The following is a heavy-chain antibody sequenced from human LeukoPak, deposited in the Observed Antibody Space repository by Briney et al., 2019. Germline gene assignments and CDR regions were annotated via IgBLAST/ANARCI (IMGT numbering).Heavy chain of an antibody. D-gene: IGHD1-1*01. J-gene: IGHJ6*03. CDR1: GFIFSSYW. V-gene: IGHV3-21*01. Sequence: GGSLRLSCAASGFIFSSYWMSWVRQAPGKGLEWISSITSSSSYTFYADSVKGRFTISRDNAKNSLYLQMNSLRVDDTAIYYCARDPYNGAYSEGYYYYYMDVWGKGTTVTVSS. CDR3: ARDPYNGAYSEGYYYYYMDV. CDR2: ITSSSSYT.